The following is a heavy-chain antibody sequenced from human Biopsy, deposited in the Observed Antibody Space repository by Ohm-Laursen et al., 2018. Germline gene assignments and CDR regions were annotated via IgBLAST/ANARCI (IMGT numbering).Heavy chain of an antibody. CDR2: INHRGST. CDR1: GGSFSGYY. V-gene: IGHV4-34*01. J-gene: IGHJ6*02. Sequence: TLSLTCAVYGGSFSGYYWSWIRQPPGKGLEWIGEINHRGSTNYNPSLESRVTISVDTSKNQFSLKLRSVTAADTAVYYCARAVDYYDPYYYYGLDVWGQGTTVTVSS. D-gene: IGHD3-16*01. CDR3: ARAVDYYDPYYYYGLDV.